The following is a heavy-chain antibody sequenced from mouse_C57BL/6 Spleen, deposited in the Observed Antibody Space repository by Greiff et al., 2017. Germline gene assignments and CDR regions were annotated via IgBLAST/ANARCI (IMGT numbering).Heavy chain of an antibody. J-gene: IGHJ2*01. V-gene: IGHV14-1*01. CDR2: IDPEDGDT. D-gene: IGHD1-1*01. CDR3: TTPGYGSSSYFDY. CDR1: GFNIKDYY. Sequence: DVQLQESGAELVRPGASVKLSCTASGFNIKDYYMHWVKQRPEQGLEWIGRIDPEDGDTEYAPKFQGKATMTADTSSNTAYLQLSSLTSEDTAVYYCTTPGYGSSSYFDYWGQGTTLTVSS.